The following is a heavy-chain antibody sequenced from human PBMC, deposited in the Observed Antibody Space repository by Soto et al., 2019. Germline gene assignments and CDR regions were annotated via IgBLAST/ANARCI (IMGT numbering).Heavy chain of an antibody. V-gene: IGHV4-31*03. CDR2: IYYSGST. J-gene: IGHJ4*02. CDR1: GGSISSGGYY. Sequence: ASETLSLTCTVSGGSISSGGYYWSWIRQHPGKGLEWIGYIYYSGSTYYNPSLKSRVTISVDTSKNQFSLKLSSVTAADTAVYYCAREISYDSSGYYREFDSWGQGTLVTSPQ. CDR3: AREISYDSSGYYREFDS. D-gene: IGHD3-22*01.